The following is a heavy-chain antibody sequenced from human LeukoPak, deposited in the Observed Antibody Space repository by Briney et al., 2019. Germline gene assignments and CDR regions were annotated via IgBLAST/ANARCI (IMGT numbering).Heavy chain of an antibody. CDR3: ARVGATLIVVVPAAIDDAFDI. CDR1: GFTFCSYS. CDR2: MISCSCYI. D-gene: IGHD2-2*02. Sequence: GGSLRLLCAASGFTFCSYSMMCVRQAPGKGREGVSSMISCSCYIYYADSVKSRFTISRDDAKNSLYLQMNSLRAEDTAVYYCARVGATLIVVVPAAIDDAFDIWGQGTIVTVSS. V-gene: IGHV3-21*01. J-gene: IGHJ3*02.